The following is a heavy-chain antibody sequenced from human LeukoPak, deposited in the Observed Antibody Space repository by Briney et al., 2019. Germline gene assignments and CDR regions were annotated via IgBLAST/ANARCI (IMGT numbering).Heavy chain of an antibody. CDR1: GGSFTDYF. D-gene: IGHD3-22*01. CDR3: ARGRIAKIVVVHSFHYGMDV. V-gene: IGHV4-34*01. J-gene: IGHJ6*02. Sequence: SETLSLTCDVFGGSFTDYFWTWIRQSPGKGLEWIGEINDYSGNTNYNPSLNSRVSISLEKSKNQFSLELRSVTAADTAVYYCARGRIAKIVVVHSFHYGMDVWGQGTTVTVSS. CDR2: INDYSGNT.